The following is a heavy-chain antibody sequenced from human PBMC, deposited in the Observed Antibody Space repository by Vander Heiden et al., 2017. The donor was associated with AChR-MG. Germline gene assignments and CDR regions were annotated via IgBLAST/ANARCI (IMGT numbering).Heavy chain of an antibody. CDR1: GGPLSSFNYY. J-gene: IGHJ4*02. Sequence: QLQLQESGPGLVKPSETLSLTCTVSGGPLSSFNYYWGCVRQAPGKGLEWIGSIYNSGSTYYNASLKSRVTISVDTSKNQFSLKLSSVTAADTAVYDCAVSSWAFDFWGQGTLVTVSS. CDR2: IYNSGST. D-gene: IGHD7-27*01. V-gene: IGHV4-39*01. CDR3: AVSSWAFDF.